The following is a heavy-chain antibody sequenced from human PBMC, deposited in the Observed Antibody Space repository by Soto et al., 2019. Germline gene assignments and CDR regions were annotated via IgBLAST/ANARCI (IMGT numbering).Heavy chain of an antibody. J-gene: IGHJ4*02. CDR2: ISGSGGST. D-gene: IGHD2-15*01. V-gene: IGHV3-23*04. CDR1: GFTFSSYA. CDR3: AKQTRYCSGGSCGRYFDY. Sequence: EVQLVESGGGLVKPGGSLRLSCAASGFTFSSYAMSWVRQAPGKGLEWVSAISGSGGSTYYADSVKGRFTISRDNSKNTLYLQMNSLRAEDTAVYYCAKQTRYCSGGSCGRYFDYWGQGTLVTVSS.